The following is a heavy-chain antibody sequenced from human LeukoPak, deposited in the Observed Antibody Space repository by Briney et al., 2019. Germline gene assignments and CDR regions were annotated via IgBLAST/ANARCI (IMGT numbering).Heavy chain of an antibody. CDR2: ISAYNGNT. CDR1: GYTFTGYY. J-gene: IGHJ4*02. V-gene: IGHV1-18*04. CDR3: ARHRSADY. D-gene: IGHD1-26*01. Sequence: ASVKVSCKASGYTFTGYYMHWVRQAPGQGLEWMGWISAYNGNTNYAQKLQGRVTMTTDTSTSTAYMELRSLRSDDTAVYYCARHRSADYWGQGTLVTVSS.